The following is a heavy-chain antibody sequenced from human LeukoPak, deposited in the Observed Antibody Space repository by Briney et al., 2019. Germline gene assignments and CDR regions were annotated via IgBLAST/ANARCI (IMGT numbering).Heavy chain of an antibody. V-gene: IGHV1-18*01. CDR3: ARKYDSSGYYPY. CDR2: IIAATGIT. J-gene: IGHJ4*02. D-gene: IGHD3-22*01. CDR1: GYSVSNFG. Sequence: ASVKGSCKASGYSVSNFGISWVRQAPGQVLEWVAWIIAATGITNYAQKFQGRVTVTTDTSTSTAYMELRGLRSDDTAVYYCARKYDSSGYYPYWGQGTLVTVSS.